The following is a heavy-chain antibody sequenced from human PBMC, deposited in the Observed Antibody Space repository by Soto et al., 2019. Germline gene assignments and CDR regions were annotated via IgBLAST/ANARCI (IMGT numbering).Heavy chain of an antibody. CDR3: ANGGTVTTFHYYGMDV. Sequence: GGSLRLSCAASGFTFSSYAMSWVRQAPGKGLEWVSAISGSGGSTYYADSVKGRFTISRDNSKNTLYLQMNSLRAEDTAVYYCANGGTVTTFHYYGMDVWGQGTTVTVSS. D-gene: IGHD4-17*01. J-gene: IGHJ6*02. V-gene: IGHV3-23*01. CDR1: GFTFSSYA. CDR2: ISGSGGST.